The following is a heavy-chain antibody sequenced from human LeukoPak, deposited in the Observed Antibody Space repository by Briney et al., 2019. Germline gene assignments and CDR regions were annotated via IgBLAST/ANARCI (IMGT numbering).Heavy chain of an antibody. D-gene: IGHD3-22*01. CDR3: ASLVNSF. Sequence: SETLSLTCTVSGYSISSGYYWGWIRQPPGKGLEWIGSIYHSGSTYYNPSLKSRVTMSVDTSKNQFSLKLSSVTAADTAVYYCASLVNSFWGQGTMVTVSS. CDR2: IYHSGST. J-gene: IGHJ3*01. V-gene: IGHV4-38-2*02. CDR1: GYSISSGYY.